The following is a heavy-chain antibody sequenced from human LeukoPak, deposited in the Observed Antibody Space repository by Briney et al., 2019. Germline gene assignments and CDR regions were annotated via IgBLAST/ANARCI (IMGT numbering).Heavy chain of an antibody. V-gene: IGHV3-21*04. CDR3: AQTTLNYDFWSGYYFFDY. CDR2: ISSSSSYI. D-gene: IGHD3-3*01. Sequence: PGGSLRLSCAASGFTFSSYSMNWVRQAPGKGLEWVSSISSSSSYIYYADSVKGRFTISRDNSKNTLYLQMHSLRAEDTALYYCAQTTLNYDFWSGYYFFDYWGQGTLVTVSS. J-gene: IGHJ4*02. CDR1: GFTFSSYS.